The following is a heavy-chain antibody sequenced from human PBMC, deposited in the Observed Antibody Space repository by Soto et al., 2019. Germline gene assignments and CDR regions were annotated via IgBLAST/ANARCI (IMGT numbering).Heavy chain of an antibody. J-gene: IGHJ6*02. D-gene: IGHD6-13*01. CDR1: GFTFSSYA. Sequence: QVQLVESGGGVVQPGRSLRLSCAASGFTFSSYAMHWVRQAPGKGLEWVAVISYDGSNKYYADSVKGRFTISRDNSKNALYLQMNSLRAEDTAVYYCARDLLLAAAGYYYYYGMDVWGQGTTVTVSS. V-gene: IGHV3-30-3*01. CDR3: ARDLLLAAAGYYYYYGMDV. CDR2: ISYDGSNK.